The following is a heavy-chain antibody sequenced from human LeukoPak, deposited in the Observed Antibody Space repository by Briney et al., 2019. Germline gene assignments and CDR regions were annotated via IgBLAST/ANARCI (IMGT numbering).Heavy chain of an antibody. V-gene: IGHV1-8*03. D-gene: IGHD6-19*01. CDR3: AIAAGTMAFDI. CDR1: GYTFTSYD. J-gene: IGHJ3*02. CDR2: MNPNSGNT. Sequence: ASVKVSCKASGYTFTSYDINWVRQATAQGLEWMGWMNPNSGNTGYAQKFQGRVTITRNTSISTAYMELSSLRYEYTAVSYCAIAAGTMAFDIWAQGRVVSVSS.